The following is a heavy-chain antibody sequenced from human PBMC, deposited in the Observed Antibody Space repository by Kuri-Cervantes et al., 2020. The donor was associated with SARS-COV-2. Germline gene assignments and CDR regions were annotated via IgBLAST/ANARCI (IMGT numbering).Heavy chain of an antibody. CDR1: GGSISSSSYY. V-gene: IGHV4-39*07. CDR2: IYYSGST. Sequence: SETLSLTCTVSGGSISSSSYYWGWIRQPPGKGLEWIGSIYYSGSTNYNPSLKSRTTISVDTSKNQFSLKLSSVTAADTAVYYCARDVEYYDFWSGYYSPGAFDIWDQGTMVTVSS. J-gene: IGHJ3*02. CDR3: ARDVEYYDFWSGYYSPGAFDI. D-gene: IGHD3-3*01.